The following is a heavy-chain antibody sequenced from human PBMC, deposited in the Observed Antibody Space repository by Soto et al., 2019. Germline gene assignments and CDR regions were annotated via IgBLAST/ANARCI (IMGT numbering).Heavy chain of an antibody. V-gene: IGHV3-30*18. CDR3: AKTPNLPYCSSTSCYIDY. CDR1: GFTFSSYG. CDR2: ISYDGSNK. Sequence: GGSLRLSCAASGFTFSSYGMHWVRQAPGKGLEWVAVISYDGSNKYYADSVKGRFTISRDNSKNTLYLQMNSLRAEDTAVYYCAKTPNLPYCSSTSCYIDYWGQGTLVTVSS. J-gene: IGHJ4*02. D-gene: IGHD2-2*02.